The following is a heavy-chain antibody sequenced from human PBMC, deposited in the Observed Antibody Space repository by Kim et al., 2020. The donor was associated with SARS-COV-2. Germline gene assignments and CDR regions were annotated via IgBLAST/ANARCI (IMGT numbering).Heavy chain of an antibody. V-gene: IGHV4-34*01. D-gene: IGHD4-17*01. CDR3: ARERFEGFDYGDYDYYYGMDV. J-gene: IGHJ6*02. CDR1: GGSFSGYY. Sequence: SETLSLTCAVYGGSFSGYYWSWIRQPPGKGLEWIGEINHSGSTNYNPSLKSRVTISVDTSKNQFSLKLSSVTAADTAVYYCARERFEGFDYGDYDYYYGMDVWGQGTTVTVSS. CDR2: INHSGST.